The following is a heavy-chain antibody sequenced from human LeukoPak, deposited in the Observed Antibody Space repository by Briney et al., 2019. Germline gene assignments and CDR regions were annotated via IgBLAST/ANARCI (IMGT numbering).Heavy chain of an antibody. V-gene: IGHV3-64*01. Sequence: PGGSLRLSCAASGFTFSSYAMHWVRQAPGKGLEYVSAISSNGGSTYYANSVKGRLTISRDNSKNTLYLQMGSLRAEDMTVYYCAREGSSGWYEGVTWGQGTMVTVSS. CDR2: ISSNGGST. CDR3: AREGSSGWYEGVT. J-gene: IGHJ3*01. D-gene: IGHD6-19*01. CDR1: GFTFSSYA.